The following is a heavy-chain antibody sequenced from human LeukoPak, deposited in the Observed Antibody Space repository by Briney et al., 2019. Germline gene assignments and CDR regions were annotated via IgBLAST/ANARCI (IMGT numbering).Heavy chain of an antibody. Sequence: GGSLRLSCAASGFTFSSYWMSWVRQAPGEGLEWVANIKQDGSEKYYVDSVKGRFTISRDNAKNSLYLQMNSLRAEDTAVYYCARGGNIVVVPAQGAFDIWGQGTMVTVSS. CDR3: ARGGNIVVVPAQGAFDI. D-gene: IGHD2-2*01. J-gene: IGHJ3*02. CDR1: GFTFSSYW. V-gene: IGHV3-7*01. CDR2: IKQDGSEK.